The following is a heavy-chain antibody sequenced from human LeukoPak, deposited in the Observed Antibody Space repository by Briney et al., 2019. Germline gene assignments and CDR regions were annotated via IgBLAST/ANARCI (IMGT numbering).Heavy chain of an antibody. J-gene: IGHJ3*02. D-gene: IGHD3-10*01. V-gene: IGHV3-23*01. Sequence: AGGSLRLSCAASGFTFSSYAMTWVRQAPGKGLEWVSAISGSGGSTYYADSVKGRFTIPRDNSKNTLYLQMNSLRAEDTAVYYCPKSYYGSISKAFDIWGQGTMVTVSS. CDR3: PKSYYGSISKAFDI. CDR1: GFTFSSYA. CDR2: ISGSGGST.